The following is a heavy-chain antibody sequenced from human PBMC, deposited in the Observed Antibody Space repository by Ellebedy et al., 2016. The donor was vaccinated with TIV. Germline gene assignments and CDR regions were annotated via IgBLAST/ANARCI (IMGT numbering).Heavy chain of an antibody. Sequence: SVKVSCXASGGTFSSYAISWVRQAPGQGLEWMGGIIPIFGTANYAQKFQGRVTITADESTSTAYMELSSLRSEDTAVYYCARDRGGAYYYGMDVWGQGTTVTVSS. CDR2: IIPIFGTA. J-gene: IGHJ6*02. CDR1: GGTFSSYA. V-gene: IGHV1-69*13. D-gene: IGHD3-10*01. CDR3: ARDRGGAYYYGMDV.